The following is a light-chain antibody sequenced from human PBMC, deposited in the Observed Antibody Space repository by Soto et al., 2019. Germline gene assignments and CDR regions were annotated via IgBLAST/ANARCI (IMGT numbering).Light chain of an antibody. Sequence: DIQLTQSPSFLSASVGDRVTITYRASQGINIFLDCFQQKPGKDTNLLISAASTLQSGVPSRFSGSGAETEFTLTITSLQPEDSATYYCQQRNSYPRTFGQGTKVEIK. CDR3: QQRNSYPRT. V-gene: IGKV1-9*01. CDR1: QGINIF. CDR2: AAS. J-gene: IGKJ2*01.